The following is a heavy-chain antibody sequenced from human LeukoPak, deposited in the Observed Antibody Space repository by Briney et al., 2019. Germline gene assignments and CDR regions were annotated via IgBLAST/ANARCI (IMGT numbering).Heavy chain of an antibody. CDR1: GVSFSGYY. CDR2: INHSGSN. Sequence: RASETLSLTCAVYGVSFSGYYWSWLRQPPGKGLEWIGEINHSGSNNYNPSLKSRFTISVDTSKNQFSLNLSSVTAADTAVYYCARGPDVYSSSWYGGGMDVWGQGTTVTVSS. J-gene: IGHJ6*02. D-gene: IGHD6-13*01. V-gene: IGHV4-34*01. CDR3: ARGPDVYSSSWYGGGMDV.